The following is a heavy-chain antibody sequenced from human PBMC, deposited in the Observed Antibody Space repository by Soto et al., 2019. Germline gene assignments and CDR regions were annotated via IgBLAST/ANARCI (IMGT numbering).Heavy chain of an antibody. Sequence: GGSLRLSCKSSGFMFNNSAMTWVRQAPGQGLQWVASVSDNGGSRGGTYYADSVKGRFTISRDNSKNTLYLQLDSLTGADTAVYYCARAKAVVIAALDIWGQGTMVTVSS. D-gene: IGHD2-21*01. CDR1: GFMFNNSA. V-gene: IGHV3-23*01. CDR2: VSDNGGSRGGT. CDR3: ARAKAVVIAALDI. J-gene: IGHJ3*02.